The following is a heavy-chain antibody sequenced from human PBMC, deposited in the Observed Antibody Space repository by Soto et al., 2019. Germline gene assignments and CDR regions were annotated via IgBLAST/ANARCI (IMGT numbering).Heavy chain of an antibody. CDR2: ISDDGSNE. Sequence: VGSLRLSCAASGFTFSSYGMHWVRQAPGKGLEWVAVISDDGSNEYYADSVKGRFTISRDNSKNTLYLQMNSLRAEDTAVYYCAKDTGDQAYYGMDVWGQGTTVTVSS. D-gene: IGHD7-27*01. J-gene: IGHJ6*02. V-gene: IGHV3-30*18. CDR1: GFTFSSYG. CDR3: AKDTGDQAYYGMDV.